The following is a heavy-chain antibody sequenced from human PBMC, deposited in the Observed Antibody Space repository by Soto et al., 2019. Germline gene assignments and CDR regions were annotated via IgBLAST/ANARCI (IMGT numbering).Heavy chain of an antibody. D-gene: IGHD6-13*01. CDR2: ISGSGGST. Sequence: GRSLRLSCAASGFTFSSYAMSWVRQAPGKGLEWVSAISGSGGSTYYADSVKGRFTISRDNSKNTLYLQMNSLRAEDTAVYYCAKDGRVSDSSSWYVLDYYYGMDVWGQGTTVTVSS. J-gene: IGHJ6*02. CDR1: GFTFSSYA. CDR3: AKDGRVSDSSSWYVLDYYYGMDV. V-gene: IGHV3-23*01.